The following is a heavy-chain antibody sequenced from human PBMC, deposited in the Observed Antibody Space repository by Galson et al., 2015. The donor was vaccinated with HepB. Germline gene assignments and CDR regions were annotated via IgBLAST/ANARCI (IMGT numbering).Heavy chain of an antibody. V-gene: IGHV3-33*01. Sequence: SLRLSCAASRFTFSNYGMHWVRQAPGKGLEWVAGIWFDGSNKFYAGSVKGRFTISRDNSKNRLYLQMNRLRAEDTAVYYCARSVYQLPPPVRFGMDVWGQGTTVTVSS. CDR1: RFTFSNYG. J-gene: IGHJ6*02. D-gene: IGHD2-2*01. CDR3: ARSVYQLPPPVRFGMDV. CDR2: IWFDGSNK.